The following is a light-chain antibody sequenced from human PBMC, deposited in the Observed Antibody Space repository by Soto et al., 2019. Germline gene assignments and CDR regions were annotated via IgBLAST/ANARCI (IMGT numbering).Light chain of an antibody. V-gene: IGLV2-14*01. J-gene: IGLJ2*01. CDR3: SSYTNSNTVL. CDR1: SSDVGGYNS. Sequence: QSALAQPASVSGSPGQSITISCTGTSSDVGGYNSVSWYQQHPGKAPKLMIYDVITRPSGVSNRFSGSKSGNTASLTISGLQAEDEADYYCSSYTNSNTVLFGGGTKLTVL. CDR2: DVI.